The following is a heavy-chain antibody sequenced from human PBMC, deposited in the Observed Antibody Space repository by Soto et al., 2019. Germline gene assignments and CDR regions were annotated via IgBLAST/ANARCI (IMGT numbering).Heavy chain of an antibody. CDR3: ARGTAMVPLDYYYGMDV. D-gene: IGHD5-18*01. CDR2: IYYSGST. V-gene: IGHV4-31*03. Sequence: LSLTCTVSGGSISSGGYYWSWIRQHPGKGLEWIGYIYYSGSTYYNPSLKSRVTISVDTSKNQFSLKLSSVTAADTAVYYCARGTAMVPLDYYYGMDVWGQGTTVTVSS. CDR1: GGSISSGGYY. J-gene: IGHJ6*02.